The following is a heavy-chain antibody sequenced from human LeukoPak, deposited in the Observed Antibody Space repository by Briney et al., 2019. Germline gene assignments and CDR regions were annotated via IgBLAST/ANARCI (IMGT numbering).Heavy chain of an antibody. D-gene: IGHD2-21*02. CDR3: ASAVVTAIP. J-gene: IGHJ5*02. Sequence: GGSLRLSCAASGFTFSSYEMNWVRQAPGKGLEWVSYISSSGSTIYYADSVKGRFTISRDNAKNSLYLQMNSLRAEDTAVYYCASAVVTAIPWGQGTLVTVSS. V-gene: IGHV3-48*03. CDR1: GFTFSSYE. CDR2: ISSSGSTI.